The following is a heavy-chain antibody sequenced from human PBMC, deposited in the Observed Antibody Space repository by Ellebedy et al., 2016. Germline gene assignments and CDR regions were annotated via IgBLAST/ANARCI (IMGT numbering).Heavy chain of an antibody. CDR3: ARSPQVGYYFDAMDV. V-gene: IGHV3-21*01. CDR1: GFTVSTNY. Sequence: LSLTCAASGFTVSTNYMKWVRQAPGKGLEWVSSISYSGLYIHYADSVKGRFTISRDNAKDSLYLQMNGLTSEDAAGYYCARSPQVGYYFDAMDVWGQGTTVTVSS. CDR2: ISYSGLYI. J-gene: IGHJ6*02. D-gene: IGHD1-26*01.